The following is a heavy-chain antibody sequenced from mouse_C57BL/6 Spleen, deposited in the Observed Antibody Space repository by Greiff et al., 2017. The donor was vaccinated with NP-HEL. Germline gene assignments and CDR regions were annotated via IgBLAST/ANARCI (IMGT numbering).Heavy chain of an antibody. J-gene: IGHJ1*03. Sequence: QVQLKDSGAELVKPGASVKISCKASGYAFSSYWMNWVKQRPGKGLEWIGQIYPGDGDTNYNGKFKGKATLTADKSSSTAYMQLSSLTSEDSAVYFCARDGSSSRWYFDVWGTGTTVTVSS. CDR2: IYPGDGDT. CDR3: ARDGSSSRWYFDV. CDR1: GYAFSSYW. V-gene: IGHV1-80*01. D-gene: IGHD1-1*01.